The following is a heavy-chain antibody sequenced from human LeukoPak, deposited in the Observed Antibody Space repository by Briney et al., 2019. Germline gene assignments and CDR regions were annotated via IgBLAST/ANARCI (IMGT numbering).Heavy chain of an antibody. D-gene: IGHD3-10*01. CDR1: GYTFSSHG. CDR3: GGDLSYGPVSD. V-gene: IGHV3-33*01. Sequence: GRSLRLSCAASGYTFSSHGMHWARQAPGKGLEWVALIWYDGSKKYYGDSVKGRFTISRDDSKNTLYLEMNSLRAEDTAVYYCGGDLSYGPVSDWGQGTLVTVSS. J-gene: IGHJ4*02. CDR2: IWYDGSKK.